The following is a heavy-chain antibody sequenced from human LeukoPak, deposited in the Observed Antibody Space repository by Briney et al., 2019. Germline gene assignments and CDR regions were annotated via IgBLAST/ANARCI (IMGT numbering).Heavy chain of an antibody. Sequence: SETLSLTCTVSDDPITVYYWTWIRQPPGKGLEWIGYIDHTGTTNYNPSLNSRVTISRDTSKNHFSLELSPATAADTAVYYCARQGGGEYYYYSSLDYWGHGILVTVSS. CDR1: DDPITVYY. CDR3: ARQGGGEYYYYSSLDY. CDR2: IDHTGTT. V-gene: IGHV4-59*01. D-gene: IGHD3-22*01. J-gene: IGHJ4*01.